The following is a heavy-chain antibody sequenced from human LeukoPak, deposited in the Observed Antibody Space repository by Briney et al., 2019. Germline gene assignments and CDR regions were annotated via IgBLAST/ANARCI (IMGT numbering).Heavy chain of an antibody. CDR1: GYIFTNYW. CDR2: IYPADSDT. Sequence: GESLKISFQVSGYIFTNYWIGWVRQMPGKGLESMGIIYPADSDTTYSPSFQGQVTISADKSISTVYLQWSSLRASDTAMYYCARQSRDGSKTRGYFFDYWGQGTLVTVSS. J-gene: IGHJ4*02. D-gene: IGHD3-10*01. CDR3: ARQSRDGSKTRGYFFDY. V-gene: IGHV5-51*01.